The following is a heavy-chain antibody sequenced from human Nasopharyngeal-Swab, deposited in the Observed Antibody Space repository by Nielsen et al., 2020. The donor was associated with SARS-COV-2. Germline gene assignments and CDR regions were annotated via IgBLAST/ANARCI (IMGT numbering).Heavy chain of an antibody. CDR3: ARGRKITMIVVVIPTHYYYMDV. Sequence: ASVKVSCKASGYTFTSYDINWVRQAPGQGLEWMGRIIPILGIANYAQKFQGRVTMTRNTSISTAYMELSSLRSEDTAVYYCARGRKITMIVVVIPTHYYYMDVWGKGTTVTVSS. D-gene: IGHD3-22*01. CDR1: GYTFTSYD. J-gene: IGHJ6*03. CDR2: IIPILGIA. V-gene: IGHV1-8*01.